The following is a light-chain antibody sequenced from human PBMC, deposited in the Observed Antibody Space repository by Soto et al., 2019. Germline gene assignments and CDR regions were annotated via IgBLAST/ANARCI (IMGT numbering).Light chain of an antibody. J-gene: IGLJ3*02. CDR3: AAWDDSLSGVV. CDR2: QNN. Sequence: QSVLTQSPSASGTPGQRLTISCSGSSSNIGSNYIYWYQQLPGTAPKLLIYQNNQRPSGVPDRFSGSKSGTSASLAISGLRSEDEADYHCAAWDDSLSGVVFGGGTKLTVL. V-gene: IGLV1-47*01. CDR1: SSNIGSNY.